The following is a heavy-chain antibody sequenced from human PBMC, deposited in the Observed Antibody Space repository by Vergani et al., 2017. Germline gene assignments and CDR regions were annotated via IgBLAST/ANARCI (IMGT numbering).Heavy chain of an antibody. Sequence: EVQLVESGGGLVQPGGSLRLSCAASGFTFSNAWMSWVRQAPGKGLEWVGRIKSKTDGGTTDYAAPVKGRFTISRDDSKNTLYLQMNSLKTEDTAVYYCARVGVLRYFDWLLPGWFDPWGQGTLVTVSS. D-gene: IGHD3-9*01. J-gene: IGHJ5*02. CDR2: IKSKTDGGTT. CDR1: GFTFSNAW. V-gene: IGHV3-15*01. CDR3: ARVGVLRYFDWLLPGWFDP.